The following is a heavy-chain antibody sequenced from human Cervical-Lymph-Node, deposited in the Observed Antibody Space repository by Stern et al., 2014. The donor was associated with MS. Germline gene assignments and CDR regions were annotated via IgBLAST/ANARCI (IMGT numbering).Heavy chain of an antibody. CDR2: ISSSSSDI. V-gene: IGHV3-21*01. CDR3: ARVRSYYYYYGMDV. CDR1: GFTISSYS. Sequence: EVQLVESGGGLVKPGGSLRLYCAASGFTISSYSMNWVRQAPGKGLEWVSSISSSSSDIYYADSVKGRFTISRDNAKNSLYLQMNSLRAEDTAVYYCARVRSYYYYYGMDVWGQGTTVTVSS. J-gene: IGHJ6*02. D-gene: IGHD5-24*01.